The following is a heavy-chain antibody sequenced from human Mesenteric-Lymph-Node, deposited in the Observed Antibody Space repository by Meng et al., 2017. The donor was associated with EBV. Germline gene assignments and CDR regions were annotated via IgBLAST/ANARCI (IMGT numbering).Heavy chain of an antibody. CDR2: INPDSSGT. V-gene: IGHV1-2*06. J-gene: IGHJ5*02. Sequence: VPSWPVVKSPESSVRLSRKSSGYSFTGYHMHGVRHAPGQGLEWIGRINPDSSGTNYAQKFQGRVTMTRDTSISTAYMELSGLRSDDTAVYYCARLTTVTPNWFDPWGQGTLVTVSS. CDR3: ARLTTVTPNWFDP. D-gene: IGHD4-17*01. CDR1: GYSFTGYH.